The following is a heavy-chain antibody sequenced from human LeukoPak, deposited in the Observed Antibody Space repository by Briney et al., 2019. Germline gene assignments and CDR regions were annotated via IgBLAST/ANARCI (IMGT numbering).Heavy chain of an antibody. D-gene: IGHD4-17*01. J-gene: IGHJ1*01. CDR1: GFTFSNAW. V-gene: IGHV3-15*01. Sequence: PGGSLRLSCAASGFTFSNAWMSWVRQAPGKGLEWVGRIKSKTDGGTTDYAAPVKGRFTISRDDSKNTLYLQMNSLKTEDTAVYYCTTVNYGDYRGEYFQHWGQGTLVTVSS. CDR2: IKSKTDGGTT. CDR3: TTVNYGDYRGEYFQH.